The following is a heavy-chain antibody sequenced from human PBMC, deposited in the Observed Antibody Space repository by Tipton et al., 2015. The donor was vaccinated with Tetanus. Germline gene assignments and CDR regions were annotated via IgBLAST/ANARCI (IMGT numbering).Heavy chain of an antibody. CDR2: IYYMGST. CDR3: ARDQTPTFYYDSGTYGGGINV. V-gene: IGHV4-30-4*01. Sequence: TLSLTCTVSGDSISSSKAYWSWIRQPPGKGLEWIGYIYYMGSTNYNPSLKSRVTISKDASENAFSLKMTSVTAADTAVYFCARDQTPTFYYDSGTYGGGINVWGQGTTVTVSS. J-gene: IGHJ6*02. CDR1: GDSISSSKAY. D-gene: IGHD3-10*01.